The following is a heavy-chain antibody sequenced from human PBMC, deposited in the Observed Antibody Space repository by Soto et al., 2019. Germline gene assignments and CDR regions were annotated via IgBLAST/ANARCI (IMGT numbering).Heavy chain of an antibody. V-gene: IGHV3-53*01. Sequence: GGSLRLSCAASGFTVSSNYMSWVRQAPGKGLEWVSVIYSGGSTYYADSVKGRFTISRDNSKNTRYLQMNSLRAEDTAVYYCAREVFYCSGGSCYWDDAFDIWGQGTMVTVSS. CDR2: IYSGGST. CDR1: GFTVSSNY. CDR3: AREVFYCSGGSCYWDDAFDI. J-gene: IGHJ3*02. D-gene: IGHD2-15*01.